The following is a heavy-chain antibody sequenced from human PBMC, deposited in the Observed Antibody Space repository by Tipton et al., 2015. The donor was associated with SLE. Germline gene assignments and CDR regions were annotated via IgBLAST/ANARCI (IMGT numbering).Heavy chain of an antibody. J-gene: IGHJ4*02. D-gene: IGHD3-22*01. CDR1: GFTFSSYA. CDR3: ARAYYYETSGYYMGF. Sequence: SLRLSCAASGFTFSSYAMHWVRQAPGKGLEWVAVISYAGGNKYYADSVKGRFTISRDNSKNTLYLQMNSLRAEDTAVYYCARAYYYETSGYYMGFWGQGTLVTVSS. V-gene: IGHV3-30*04. CDR2: ISYAGGNK.